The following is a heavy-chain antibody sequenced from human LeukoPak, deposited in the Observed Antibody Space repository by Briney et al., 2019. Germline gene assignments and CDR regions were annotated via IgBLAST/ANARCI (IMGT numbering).Heavy chain of an antibody. V-gene: IGHV3-74*01. CDR2: IKSDGSST. Sequence: GGSLRLSCAASGFTFSNYWMHWVRQAPGKGLVWVSRIKSDGSSTNYADSVKGRFTISRDNAKDSLYLQMNSLRAEDTAVYYCGTHAGRTGSDDWGQGTLVTVSS. CDR1: GFTFSNYW. CDR3: GTHAGRTGSDD. J-gene: IGHJ4*02. D-gene: IGHD3/OR15-3a*01.